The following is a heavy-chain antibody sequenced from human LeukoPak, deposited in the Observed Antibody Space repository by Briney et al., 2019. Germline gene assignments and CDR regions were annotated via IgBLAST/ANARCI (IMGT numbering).Heavy chain of an antibody. D-gene: IGHD3-22*01. J-gene: IGHJ4*02. CDR3: AKGGYYYDSSGYYRFDY. Sequence: GGSLRLSCAASGFTFSSYGMHWVRQAPGKGLEWVAFIRYDGSNKYYADSVKGRFTISRDNSKNTLYLQMNSLRAEDTALYYCAKGGYYYDSSGYYRFDYWGQGTLVTVSS. CDR2: IRYDGSNK. CDR1: GFTFSSYG. V-gene: IGHV3-30*02.